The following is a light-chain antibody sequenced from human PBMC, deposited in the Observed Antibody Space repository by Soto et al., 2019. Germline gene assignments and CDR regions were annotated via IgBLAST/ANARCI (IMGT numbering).Light chain of an antibody. CDR2: DRT. J-gene: IGLJ1*01. CDR1: SSDFGTYNL. Sequence: QSLLTHPASVSGSPGPSITLSCTGTSSDFGTYNLVSWYQHHPAKVPKLTIYDRTQRPSGTSDSASGSTSGNTASLTISGLQAEDEAYYYCCSFTSSNTYVFGDGTKVTVL. CDR3: CSFTSSNTYV. V-gene: IGLV2-23*01.